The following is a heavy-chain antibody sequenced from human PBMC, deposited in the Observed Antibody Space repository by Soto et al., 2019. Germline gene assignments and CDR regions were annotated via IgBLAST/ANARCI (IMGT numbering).Heavy chain of an antibody. D-gene: IGHD5-18*01. CDR2: VNPNSGGT. Sequence: QVQLVQSGAEMKKPGASVKVPCEASGDTFTGYYLHWVRQAPGQGLEWMGWVNPNSGGTNYAQKFRGRVTMTRDTSVRTAYMELSRLRSDDTAVYYCARDPGYGRTSRCFDLWGRGTLVTVSS. J-gene: IGHJ2*01. V-gene: IGHV1-2*02. CDR1: GDTFTGYY. CDR3: ARDPGYGRTSRCFDL.